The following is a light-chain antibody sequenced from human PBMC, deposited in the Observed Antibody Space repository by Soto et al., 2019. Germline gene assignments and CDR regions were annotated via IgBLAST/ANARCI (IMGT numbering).Light chain of an antibody. V-gene: IGLV2-14*01. CDR1: SSDVGGYSY. Sequence: QSVLTQPASGSGSPGQSITISCTGSSSDVGGYSYVSWYQQYPGKAPKLMIYEVINRPSGVSNRFSGSKSGNTASLTISGLQADDEADYYCSSYTNSDTWVFGGGTKVTVL. J-gene: IGLJ3*02. CDR2: EVI. CDR3: SSYTNSDTWV.